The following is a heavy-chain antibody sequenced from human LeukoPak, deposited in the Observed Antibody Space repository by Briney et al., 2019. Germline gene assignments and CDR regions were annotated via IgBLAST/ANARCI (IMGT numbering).Heavy chain of an antibody. V-gene: IGHV4-4*02. Sequence: ASETLSLTCAVSGGSISSSNWWSWVRQPPGKGLEWIGEIYHSGSTNYNPSLKSRVTISVDTSKNQFSLKLSSVTPADTAVYYCARGSTYWYFDLWGRGTLVTVSS. CDR1: GGSISSSNW. CDR3: ARGSTYWYFDL. J-gene: IGHJ2*01. CDR2: IYHSGST.